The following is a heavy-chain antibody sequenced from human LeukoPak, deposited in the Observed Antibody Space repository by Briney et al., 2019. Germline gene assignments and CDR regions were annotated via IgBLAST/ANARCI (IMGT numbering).Heavy chain of an antibody. CDR1: GFTFSSYA. D-gene: IGHD5-18*01. V-gene: IGHV3-23*01. Sequence: GGSLRLSCAASGFTFSSYAMSWVRQAPGKGLEWVSAISGSGDSTYYADSVKGRFTISRDNSKNTLYLQMNSLRAEDTAVYYCAKESTDGYSLSHRFDYWGQGTLVTVSS. CDR2: ISGSGDST. CDR3: AKESTDGYSLSHRFDY. J-gene: IGHJ4*02.